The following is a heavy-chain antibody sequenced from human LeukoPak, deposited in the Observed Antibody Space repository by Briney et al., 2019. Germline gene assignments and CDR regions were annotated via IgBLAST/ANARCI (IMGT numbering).Heavy chain of an antibody. CDR2: IYPGDSDA. V-gene: IGHV5-51*01. CDR1: GYSFTSYW. D-gene: IGHD3-22*01. J-gene: IGHJ3*02. CDR3: ARRAPGWSYGSSGPHAFDI. Sequence: GESLKSSCKASGYSFTSYWIGWVRQMPGKGLEWMGIIYPGDSDARYSPSFQGQATISADKSISTAYLQWSSLKASDTAMYYCARRAPGWSYGSSGPHAFDIWGQGTMVTVS.